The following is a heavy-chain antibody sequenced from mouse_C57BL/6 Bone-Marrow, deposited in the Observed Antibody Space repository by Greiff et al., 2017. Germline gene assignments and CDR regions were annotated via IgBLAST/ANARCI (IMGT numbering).Heavy chain of an antibody. Sequence: QVQLQQSGAELARPGASVKMSCKASGYTFTSYTMHWVTQRPGQGLEWIGYINPSSGYTKYNQKFKDKATLTADESSSTAYMQLSSLTSEDSAVYYCARGDYDFAYWGQGTLVTVSA. V-gene: IGHV1-4*01. CDR2: INPSSGYT. J-gene: IGHJ3*01. CDR1: GYTFTSYT. CDR3: ARGDYDFAY. D-gene: IGHD2-4*01.